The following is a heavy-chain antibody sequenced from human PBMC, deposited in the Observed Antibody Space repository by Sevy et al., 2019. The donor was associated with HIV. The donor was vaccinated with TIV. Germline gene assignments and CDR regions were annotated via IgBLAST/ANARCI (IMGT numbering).Heavy chain of an antibody. D-gene: IGHD3-22*01. J-gene: IGHJ6*02. V-gene: IGHV1-46*01. CDR2: INPSGGST. CDR1: GYTFTSYY. Sequence: ASVKVSCKASGYTFTSYYMHWVRHAPGQGLEWMGIINPSGGSTSYAQKFQGRVTMTRDTSTSTVYMELSSLRSEDTAVYYCASETYYYDSSGSADGGDYYYGMDVWGQGTTVTVSS. CDR3: ASETYYYDSSGSADGGDYYYGMDV.